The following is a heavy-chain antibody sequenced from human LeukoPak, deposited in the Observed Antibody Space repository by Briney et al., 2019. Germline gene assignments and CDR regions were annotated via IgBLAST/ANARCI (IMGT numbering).Heavy chain of an antibody. J-gene: IGHJ6*03. CDR1: GYTFTGYY. CDR2: IIPIFGTA. D-gene: IGHD4-23*01. V-gene: IGHV1-69*13. CDR3: AREVRWNRLEDYYYYYYMDV. Sequence: ASVKVSCKASGYTFTGYYMHWVRQAPGQGLEWMGGIIPIFGTANYAQKFQGRVTITADESTSTAYMELSSLRSEDTAVYYCAREVRWNRLEDYYYYYYMDVWGKGTTVTISS.